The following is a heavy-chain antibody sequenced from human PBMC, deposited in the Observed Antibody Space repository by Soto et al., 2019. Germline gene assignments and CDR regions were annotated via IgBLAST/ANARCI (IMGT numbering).Heavy chain of an antibody. V-gene: IGHV3-33*01. D-gene: IGHD2-15*01. CDR1: GFTFSSYG. CDR3: ARDLDCSGCSCYSGAYFYYCMDV. J-gene: IGHJ6*02. Sequence: QLQLVESGGGVVQPGRSLRLSCAASGFTFSSYGMHWVRQAPGKRLEWVAVIAYDGTNKYYADSVKGRFTISRDKSKNTLYLQMNSLRADDTAVYYCARDLDCSGCSCYSGAYFYYCMDVWGQGTTVTVSS. CDR2: IAYDGTNK.